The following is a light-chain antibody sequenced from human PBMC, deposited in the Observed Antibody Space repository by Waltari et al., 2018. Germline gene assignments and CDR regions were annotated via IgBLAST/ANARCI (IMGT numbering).Light chain of an antibody. Sequence: QSALTQPASVSGSPGQSITISCTGVDSALDGSDFVSWYQQHPGKAPKIIIYDVTNRPSGISHRFSASKSANSASLTISGLQPEDEGDYYCTSQTGEGVVLFGGGTQVTVL. CDR2: DVT. V-gene: IGLV2-14*03. CDR3: TSQTGEGVVL. J-gene: IGLJ3*02. CDR1: DSALDGSDF.